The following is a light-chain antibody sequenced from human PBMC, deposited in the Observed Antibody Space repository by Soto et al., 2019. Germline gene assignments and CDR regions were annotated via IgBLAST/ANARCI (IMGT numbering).Light chain of an antibody. Sequence: EIVLTQSPATLSLSPGERATLSCRASQSVSSYLAWYQQKPGQAPRLLISGASSRATGIPDRFSGSGSGTDFTLTISRLETEDFALYYCQHYVERSPITFGQGTRLEIK. CDR1: QSVSSY. CDR2: GAS. J-gene: IGKJ5*01. V-gene: IGKV3-20*01. CDR3: QHYVERSPIT.